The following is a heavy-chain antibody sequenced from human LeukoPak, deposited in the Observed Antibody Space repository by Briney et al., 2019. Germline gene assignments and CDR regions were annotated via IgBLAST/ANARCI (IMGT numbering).Heavy chain of an antibody. CDR3: AAKQYNSGCFDY. D-gene: IGHD6-19*01. Sequence: SETLSLTCTVSGGSISGYYWSWIRQPPGKGLEWIGYIYYSGNTNYNPSLQTRVTISVDTSKNQFSLNLSSVTAADTAVYYCAAKQYNSGCFDYWGQGTLVTVSS. CDR2: IYYSGNT. V-gene: IGHV4-59*12. CDR1: GGSISGYY. J-gene: IGHJ4*02.